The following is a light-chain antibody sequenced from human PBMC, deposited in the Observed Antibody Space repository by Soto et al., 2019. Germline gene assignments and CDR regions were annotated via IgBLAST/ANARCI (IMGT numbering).Light chain of an antibody. CDR1: QSVGTF. J-gene: IGKJ2*01. CDR3: QHRTNWPRT. Sequence: EIVLTQSPATLSLSPGERATLSCRASQSVGTFLAWYQQKPGQAPRLIIYDASNRATGIPARFSGTGSGTDCALTISRVEPEDFEVYYWQHRTNWPRTFGEGIKLDI. V-gene: IGKV3-11*01. CDR2: DAS.